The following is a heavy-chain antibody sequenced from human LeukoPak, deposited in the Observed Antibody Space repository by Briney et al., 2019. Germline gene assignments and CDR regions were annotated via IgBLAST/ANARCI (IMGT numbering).Heavy chain of an antibody. J-gene: IGHJ4*02. Sequence: PSETLSLTCTVSGGSISSSSYYWGWIRQPPGKGLEWIGSIYYSGRTYYNPSLKSRVTISVDTSKTQFSLKLSSVTVADTAVYYCAGAYYYDSGGHLGYWGQGTLVTVSS. CDR2: IYYSGRT. CDR3: AGAYYYDSGGHLGY. D-gene: IGHD3-22*01. CDR1: GGSISSSSYY. V-gene: IGHV4-39*01.